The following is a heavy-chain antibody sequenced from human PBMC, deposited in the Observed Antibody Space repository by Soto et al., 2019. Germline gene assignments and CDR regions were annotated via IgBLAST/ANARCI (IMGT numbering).Heavy chain of an antibody. Sequence: SETLSLTCAVYGGSFSGYYWSWIRQPPGKGLEWIGEINHSGSTNYNPSLKSRVTISVDTSKNQFSLKLSSVTAADTAVYYCARGGYCSSTSCYRVYYYMDVWGKGTTVTVSS. CDR1: GGSFSGYY. V-gene: IGHV4-34*01. D-gene: IGHD2-2*01. CDR3: ARGGYCSSTSCYRVYYYMDV. J-gene: IGHJ6*03. CDR2: INHSGST.